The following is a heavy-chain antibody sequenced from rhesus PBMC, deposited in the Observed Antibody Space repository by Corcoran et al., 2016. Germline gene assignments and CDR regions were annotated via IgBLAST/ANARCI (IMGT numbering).Heavy chain of an antibody. V-gene: IGHV4-80*01. CDR3: ARDEAESYYNIWTGYYAFDY. CDR2: INGNKSTT. J-gene: IGHJ4*01. CDR1: GASISSNW. D-gene: IGHD3-3*01. Sequence: QVQLQESGPGLVKPSETLSLTCTVSGASISSNWWSWIRQPPGKGLEWIGEINGNKSTTNHTPPLKSRVTISKAASKNQFSLKLSSVTAADTAVYYCARDEAESYYNIWTGYYAFDYWGQGVLVTVSS.